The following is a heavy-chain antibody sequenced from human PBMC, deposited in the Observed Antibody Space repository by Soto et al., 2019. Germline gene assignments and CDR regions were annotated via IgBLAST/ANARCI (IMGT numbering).Heavy chain of an antibody. J-gene: IGHJ3*01. CDR1: GGSFSAHY. CDR3: ARMSGTWYGASDL. CDR2: INHGGST. V-gene: IGHV4-34*01. Sequence: QVQLQQWGAGLLKPSETLSLTCAVYGGSFSAHYWSWIRQPPGKGLEWIGEINHGGSTNYSPSLKGRVAILVAPSKYQFSLQLTSVSAADTAVYFCARMSGTWYGASDLWGQGTMVSVSS. D-gene: IGHD6-13*01.